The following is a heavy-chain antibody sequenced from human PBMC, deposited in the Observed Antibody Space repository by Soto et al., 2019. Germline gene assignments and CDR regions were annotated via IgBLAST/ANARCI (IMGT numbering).Heavy chain of an antibody. J-gene: IGHJ4*02. CDR3: ARSVHYFDF. D-gene: IGHD3-10*02. Sequence: QVDLQESGPGLVKPSGTLSLTCAVSGVSINSLTWWSWVRQSPGKGLEWIGQIYHNGSPKYNPSLKIRVTISLDKSKNQFSLNLESVTAADTAIYFCARSVHYFDFWGQGALVTVSS. V-gene: IGHV4-4*02. CDR2: IYHNGSP. CDR1: GVSINSLTW.